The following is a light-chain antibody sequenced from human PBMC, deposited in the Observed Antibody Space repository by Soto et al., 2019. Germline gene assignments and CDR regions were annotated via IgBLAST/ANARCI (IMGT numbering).Light chain of an antibody. CDR2: THN. CDR3: AAWDDSLRGLV. CDR1: SSNIGSNI. J-gene: IGLJ2*01. V-gene: IGLV1-44*01. Sequence: QSVLTQPPSASGTPGQRVTISCSGSSSNIGSNIVNWYQQLPGTAPKLLIYTHNQRPSGVPDRFSGSKSGTSASLAISGLQSEDEADYFCAAWDDSLRGLVFGGGTTLTVL.